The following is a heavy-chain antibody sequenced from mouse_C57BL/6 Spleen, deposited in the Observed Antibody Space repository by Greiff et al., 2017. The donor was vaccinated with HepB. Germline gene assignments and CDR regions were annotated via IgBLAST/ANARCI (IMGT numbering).Heavy chain of an antibody. D-gene: IGHD2-1*01. CDR2: INPNYGTT. Sequence: VQLQQSGPELVKPGASVKISCKASGYSFTDYNMNWVKQSNGKSLEWIGVINPNYGTTSYNQKFKGKATLTVDQSANTDYMQLNSLTSEDSAVSYSERGGSLYGNHCYFDVWGTGTTVTVSS. J-gene: IGHJ1*03. V-gene: IGHV1-39*01. CDR1: GYSFTDYN. CDR3: ERGGSLYGNHCYFDV.